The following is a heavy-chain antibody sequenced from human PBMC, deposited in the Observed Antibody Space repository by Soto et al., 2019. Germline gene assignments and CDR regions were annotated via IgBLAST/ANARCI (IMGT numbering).Heavy chain of an antibody. J-gene: IGHJ5*02. V-gene: IGHV3-23*01. CDR2: ISGSGGST. D-gene: IGHD1-7*01. CDR3: AKGPVAYNWNYNWFDP. Sequence: EVQLLESGGGLVQPGGSLRLSCAASGFTFSSYAMSWVRQAPGKGLEWVSAISGSGGSTYYADSVKGRFNISRDNSKNALYLQMNSLRAEDTAVYYCAKGPVAYNWNYNWFDPWGQGTLVTVSS. CDR1: GFTFSSYA.